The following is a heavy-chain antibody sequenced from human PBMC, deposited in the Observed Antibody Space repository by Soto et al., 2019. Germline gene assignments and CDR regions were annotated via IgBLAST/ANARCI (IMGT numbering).Heavy chain of an antibody. CDR2: INAGNGNT. V-gene: IGHV1-3*01. Sequence: GASVKVSCKASGYTFTSYAMHWVCQAPGQRLEWMGWINAGNGNTKYSQKFQGRVTITRDTSASTAYMELSSLRSEDTAVYYCARNTPYYDFSPFDYWGQGTLVTVSS. CDR1: GYTFTSYA. CDR3: ARNTPYYDFSPFDY. D-gene: IGHD3-3*01. J-gene: IGHJ4*02.